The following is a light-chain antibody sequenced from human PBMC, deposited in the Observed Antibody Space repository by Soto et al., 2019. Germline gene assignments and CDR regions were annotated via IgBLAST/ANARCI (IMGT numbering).Light chain of an antibody. CDR2: GAS. CDR1: QSVTSDS. Sequence: EIVLTQSPGTLSLSPWERATLSCRASQSVTSDSLGWYQQKPGQAPRLLIYGASSRATGIPDRFSGSGSGTDFTLTISRLEAEDFAVYYCQQYGNLPYTFGQGTKLEIK. CDR3: QQYGNLPYT. V-gene: IGKV3-20*01. J-gene: IGKJ2*01.